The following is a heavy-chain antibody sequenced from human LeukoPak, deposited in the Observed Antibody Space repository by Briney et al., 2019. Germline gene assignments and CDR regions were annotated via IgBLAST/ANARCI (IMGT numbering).Heavy chain of an antibody. V-gene: IGHV3-64*01. Sequence: PGGSLRLSCAASGFTFSSYSMHWVRQAPGKGLEYVSGISSNGGITYSANSVKGRLTISRGNSKNTLDLQMGSLRAEDMAVYYCARERHYYFDYWGQGTLVTVSS. CDR3: ARERHYYFDY. CDR2: ISSNGGIT. J-gene: IGHJ4*02. CDR1: GFTFSSYS.